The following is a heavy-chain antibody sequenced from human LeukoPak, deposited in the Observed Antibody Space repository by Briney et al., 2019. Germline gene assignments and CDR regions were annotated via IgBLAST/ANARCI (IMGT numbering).Heavy chain of an antibody. CDR2: IYPGDSDT. CDR1: GYGFTSYW. J-gene: IGHJ3*01. D-gene: IGHD6-19*01. CDR3: GRLGSGPRWYFDV. V-gene: IGHV5-51*01. Sequence: GESLKISCKGSGYGFTSYWIGWVRQMPGKGLEWMGIIYPGDSDTRYSPSFQGQVTISADKSISTAYLQWSSLKASDTAMYYCGRLGSGPRWYFDVWGQGTMVTVSS.